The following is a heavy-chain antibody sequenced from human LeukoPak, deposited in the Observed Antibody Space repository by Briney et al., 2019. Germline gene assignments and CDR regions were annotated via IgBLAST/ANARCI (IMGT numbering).Heavy chain of an antibody. CDR2: ISYDGSNK. J-gene: IGHJ2*01. CDR1: GFTFSSYA. V-gene: IGHV3-30-3*01. CDR3: ARDYARYFDL. Sequence: GRSLRLSRAASGFTFSSYAMHWVRQAPGTGLEWVAVISYDGSNKYYADSVKGRFTISRDNAKNSLYLQMNSLRAEDTAVYYCARDYARYFDLWGRGTLVTVSS. D-gene: IGHD3-16*01.